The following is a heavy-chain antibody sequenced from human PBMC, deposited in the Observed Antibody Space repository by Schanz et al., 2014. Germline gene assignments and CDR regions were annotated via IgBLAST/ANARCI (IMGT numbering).Heavy chain of an antibody. J-gene: IGHJ3*01. CDR2: ISGSGGST. D-gene: IGHD6-13*01. Sequence: DVQLVESGGGLAQPGGSLRLSCAASGFTFSSYAMTWVRQAPGKGLEWVSAISGSGGSTYYADSVKGRFTISRDNSNHTLYLQMNSLRSDDTAVYYCARNVIATGRAFDLWGPGTMVTVS. CDR1: GFTFSSYA. V-gene: IGHV3-23*04. CDR3: ARNVIATGRAFDL.